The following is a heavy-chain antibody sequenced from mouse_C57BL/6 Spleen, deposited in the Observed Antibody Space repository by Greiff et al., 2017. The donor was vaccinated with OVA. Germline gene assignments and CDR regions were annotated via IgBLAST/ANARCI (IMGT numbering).Heavy chain of an antibody. CDR1: GFNIKDYY. CDR2: IDPEDGET. V-gene: IGHV14-2*01. CDR3: AKGLRYFDY. J-gene: IGHJ2*01. Sequence: EVQLQQSGAELVKPGASVKLSCTASGFNIKDYYMTWVKQRTEQGLEWIGRIDPEDGETKYAPKLQGKATITADTYYNTSYLHLSSLTSEDTAVYYCAKGLRYFDYWGQGTTLTVSA. D-gene: IGHD1-1*01.